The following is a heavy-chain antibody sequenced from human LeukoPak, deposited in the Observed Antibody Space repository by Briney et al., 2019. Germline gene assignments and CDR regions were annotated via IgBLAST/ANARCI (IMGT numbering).Heavy chain of an antibody. J-gene: IGHJ4*02. D-gene: IGHD3-9*01. CDR2: IYHSGST. CDR1: GGSISSSNW. CDR3: ASGRYFDRLTSVKAFDY. V-gene: IGHV4-4*02. Sequence: SETLSLTCAVSGGSISSSNWWSWVRQPPGKGLEWIGEIYHSGSTNYNPSLKSRVTISVDKSKNQFSLKLSSVTAADTAVYYCASGRYFDRLTSVKAFDYWGQGILVTVSS.